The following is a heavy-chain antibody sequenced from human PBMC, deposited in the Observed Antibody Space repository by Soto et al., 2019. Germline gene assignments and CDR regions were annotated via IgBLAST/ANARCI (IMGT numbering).Heavy chain of an antibody. V-gene: IGHV1-18*01. Sequence: ASVKVSCKASGYMFISYGINWVRQAPGQGLEWMGWISAYNGNTKYAQNLQGRVTMTTDTSTSTAYMEMRSLRSDDTAVYYCVRDLDGSGSYYTDYWRPRTLVTVSS. D-gene: IGHD3-10*01. J-gene: IGHJ4*02. CDR1: GYMFISYG. CDR2: ISAYNGNT. CDR3: VRDLDGSGSYYTDY.